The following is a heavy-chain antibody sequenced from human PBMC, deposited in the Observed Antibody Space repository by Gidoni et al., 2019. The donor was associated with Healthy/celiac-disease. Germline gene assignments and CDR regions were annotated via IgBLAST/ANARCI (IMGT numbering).Heavy chain of an antibody. CDR2: SSGSGGST. J-gene: IGHJ4*02. D-gene: IGHD6-13*01. V-gene: IGHV3-23*01. CDR3: AKDDRKSWYYFDY. CDR1: GFTFSSYA. Sequence: EVQLLESGGGLVQPGGSLRLSCAASGFTFSSYAMSWVRQAPGKGLEWVSASSGSGGSTYYADSVKGRFTISRDNSKNTLYLQMNSLRAEDTAVYYCAKDDRKSWYYFDYWGQGTLVTVSS.